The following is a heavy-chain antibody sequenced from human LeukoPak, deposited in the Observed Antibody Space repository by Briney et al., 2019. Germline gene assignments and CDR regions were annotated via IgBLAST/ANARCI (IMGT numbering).Heavy chain of an antibody. CDR3: ARSRPPYCSSTSCYDDYMDV. J-gene: IGHJ6*03. D-gene: IGHD2-2*01. Sequence: GASVKVSCKASGYTFTSYGISWVRQAPGQGLEWMGWISAYSGNTNYAQKLQGRVTMTTDTSTSTAYMEVRSLRSDDTAVYYCARSRPPYCSSTSCYDDYMDVWGKGTTVTVSS. V-gene: IGHV1-18*01. CDR2: ISAYSGNT. CDR1: GYTFTSYG.